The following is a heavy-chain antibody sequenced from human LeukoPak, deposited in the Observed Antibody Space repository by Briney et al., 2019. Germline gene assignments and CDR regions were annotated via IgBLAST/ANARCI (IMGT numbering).Heavy chain of an antibody. CDR1: GGSFSGYY. CDR2: INHSGST. V-gene: IGHV4-34*01. Sequence: PSETLSLTCAVYGGSFSGYYWSWIRQPPGKGLEWIGEINHSGSTNYNPSLKSRVTISVDTSKNQFSLKLSSVTAADTAVYYCAGRPKSFDYWGQGTLVTVSS. J-gene: IGHJ4*02. CDR3: AGRPKSFDY.